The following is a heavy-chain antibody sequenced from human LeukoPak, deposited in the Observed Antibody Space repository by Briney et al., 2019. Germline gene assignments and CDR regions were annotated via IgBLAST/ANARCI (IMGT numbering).Heavy chain of an antibody. J-gene: IGHJ6*02. Sequence: GASVKVSCKASGYTFTSYGISWVRQAPGQGLEWMGWISAYNGNTNYAQKLQGRVTMTTDTSTSTAYMELRSLRSDDTAVYYCARPHYGSGSGYYYYGMDVWGQGTTVTVSS. D-gene: IGHD3-10*01. CDR3: ARPHYGSGSGYYYYGMDV. V-gene: IGHV1-18*01. CDR1: GYTFTSYG. CDR2: ISAYNGNT.